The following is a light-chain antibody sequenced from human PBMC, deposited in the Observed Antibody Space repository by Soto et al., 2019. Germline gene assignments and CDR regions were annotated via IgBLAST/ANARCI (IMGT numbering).Light chain of an antibody. CDR1: QSGSSN. CDR2: VAS. V-gene: IGKV3-15*01. J-gene: IGKJ2*01. Sequence: EIVMTQSPATLSVYPGERATLSCRASQSGSSNLAWYQQKPGQAPRLPIHVASTRATGIPARFSGSGSGTAFTLTISCLQSDAFAVYYCQQYNNWPPRTFGQGTKLEIK. CDR3: QQYNNWPPRT.